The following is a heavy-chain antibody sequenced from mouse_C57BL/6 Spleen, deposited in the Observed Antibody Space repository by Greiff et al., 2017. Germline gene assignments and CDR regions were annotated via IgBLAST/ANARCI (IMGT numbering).Heavy chain of an antibody. CDR1: GYTFTSYW. CDR2: IDPPDSET. Sequence: VQLQQPGAELVRPGSSVKLSCKASGYTFTSYWMHWVKQRPIQGLEWIGNIDPPDSETHYNQKFKDKATLTVDKSSSTAYMQLSSLTSEDSAVYYCARDDGYYGPFAYWGQGTLVTVSA. D-gene: IGHD2-3*01. J-gene: IGHJ3*01. V-gene: IGHV1-52*01. CDR3: ARDDGYYGPFAY.